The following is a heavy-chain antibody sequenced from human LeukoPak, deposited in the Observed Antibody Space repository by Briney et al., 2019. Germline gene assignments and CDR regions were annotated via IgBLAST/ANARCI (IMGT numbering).Heavy chain of an antibody. J-gene: IGHJ4*02. V-gene: IGHV6-1*01. CDR2: TYYRSRWYY. CDR1: GDSVSSDSSA. Sequence: SQTLSLTFAISGDSVSSDSSAWNWFRQSPSRGLEWLGRTYYRSRWYYDYAVSVKSRITINPDTSKNQFSLQLNSVTPEDTAVYYCARGGHFEYWGQGTLVTVSS. D-gene: IGHD6-25*01. CDR3: ARGGHFEY.